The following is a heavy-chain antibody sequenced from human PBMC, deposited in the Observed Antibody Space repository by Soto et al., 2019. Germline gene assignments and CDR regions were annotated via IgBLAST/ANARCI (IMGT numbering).Heavy chain of an antibody. D-gene: IGHD2-21*02. CDR3: ARDRRDCTGLDYGMDV. V-gene: IGHV3-53*01. J-gene: IGHJ6*02. Sequence: PGGSLRLSCAASGFTVSSNYMSWVRQAPGKGLEWVSVIYSGGSTYYADSVKGRFTISRDNSKNTLYLQMNSLRAEDTAVYYCARDRRDCTGLDYGMDVWGQGTTVTVSS. CDR2: IYSGGST. CDR1: GFTVSSNY.